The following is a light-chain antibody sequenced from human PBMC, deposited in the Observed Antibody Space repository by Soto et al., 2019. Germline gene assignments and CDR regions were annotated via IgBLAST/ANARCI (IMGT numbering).Light chain of an antibody. CDR3: QQRSNWVYT. CDR1: QSVSSS. CDR2: DAS. Sequence: EIVLTQSPATLSLSPGERATLSCRASQSVSSSLAWYQQKPGQAPRLLIYDASNRATGIPSRFSGSGSGTDFTLTISSLEPEDFALYYCQQRSNWVYTFGQGTKLEIK. V-gene: IGKV3-11*01. J-gene: IGKJ2*01.